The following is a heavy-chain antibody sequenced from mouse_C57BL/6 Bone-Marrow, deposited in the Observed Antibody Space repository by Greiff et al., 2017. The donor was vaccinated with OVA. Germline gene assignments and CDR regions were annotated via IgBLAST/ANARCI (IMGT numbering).Heavy chain of an antibody. Sequence: QVQLQQPGAELVMPGASVKLSCKASGYTFTSYWMHWVKQRPGQGLEWIGEIDPSDSYTNYNQKFKGKSTLTVDKASSTAYMQLSSLTSEDSAVYYGARERYYDSCDYWGQGTTLTVSS. J-gene: IGHJ2*01. CDR3: ARERYYDSCDY. V-gene: IGHV1-69*01. CDR2: IDPSDSYT. D-gene: IGHD1-1*02. CDR1: GYTFTSYW.